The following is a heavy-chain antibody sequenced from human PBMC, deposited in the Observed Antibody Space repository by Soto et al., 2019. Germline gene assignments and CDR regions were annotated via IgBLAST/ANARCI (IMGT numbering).Heavy chain of an antibody. CDR1: GGSISSYY. V-gene: IGHV4-59*01. J-gene: IGHJ6*02. CDR3: ARYYDFWSGHWRPHYGMDV. CDR2: IYYSGST. D-gene: IGHD3-3*01. Sequence: SETLSLTCTVSGGSISSYYWSWIRQPPGKGLEWIGYIYYSGSTNYNPSLKSRVTMSVDTSKNQFSLKLSSVTAADTAVYYCARYYDFWSGHWRPHYGMDVWGQGTTVTVSS.